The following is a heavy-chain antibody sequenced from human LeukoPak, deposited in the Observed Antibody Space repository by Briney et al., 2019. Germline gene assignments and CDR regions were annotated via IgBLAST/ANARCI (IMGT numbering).Heavy chain of an antibody. CDR3: AKAAAGTGNNDY. CDR2: ISGGGGST. J-gene: IGHJ4*02. D-gene: IGHD6-13*01. CDR1: GFVFSSYS. Sequence: GGSLRLSCAASGFVFSSYSINWARQAPGKGLEWVSAISGGGGSTYYADSVKGRFTISRDNSRSTLYLQVNSLRAEDTAVYYCAKAAAGTGNNDYWGQGTLVTVSS. V-gene: IGHV3-23*01.